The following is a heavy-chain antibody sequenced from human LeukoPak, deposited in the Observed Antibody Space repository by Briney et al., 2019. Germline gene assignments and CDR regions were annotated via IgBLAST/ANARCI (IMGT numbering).Heavy chain of an antibody. J-gene: IGHJ6*02. CDR2: ISGAAAST. CDR1: GFTFSSYA. CDR3: AKAWEIYGDFEPYYYYYGMDV. Sequence: PGGSLRLSCAASGFTFSSYAMSWVRQAPGKGLEWVSAISGAAASTSYAGSVKGRFAISRDNSKNTLYLQMNSLRAEDTAVYYCAKAWEIYGDFEPYYYYYGMDVWGQGTTVTVSS. V-gene: IGHV3-23*01. D-gene: IGHD4-17*01.